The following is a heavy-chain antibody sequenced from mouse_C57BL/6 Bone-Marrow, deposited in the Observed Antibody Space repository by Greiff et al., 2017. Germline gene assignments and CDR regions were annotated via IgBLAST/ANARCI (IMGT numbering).Heavy chain of an antibody. D-gene: IGHD4-1*01. CDR1: GYTFTSYW. J-gene: IGHJ2*01. CDR2: IDPNSGGT. CDR3: AIRRNWDREYYFDY. V-gene: IGHV1-72*01. Sequence: QVQLKQPGAELVKPGASVKMSCKASGYTFTSYWITWVKQRPGQGLEWIGRIDPNSGGTKYNEKFKSKATLTVDKPSSTAYMQLSSLTSEGAAVYYCAIRRNWDREYYFDYWGQGTTLTVSS.